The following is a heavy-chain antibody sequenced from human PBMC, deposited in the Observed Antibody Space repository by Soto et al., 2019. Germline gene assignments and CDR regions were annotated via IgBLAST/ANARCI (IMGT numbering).Heavy chain of an antibody. CDR2: ISSSGSTI. J-gene: IGHJ3*02. V-gene: IGHV3-48*03. D-gene: IGHD2-21*02. CDR1: GFTFSSYE. Sequence: PGGSLRLSCAASGFTFSSYEMNWVRQAPGKGLEWVSYISSSGSTIYYADSVKGRFTISRDNAKNSLYLQMNSLRAEDTAVYYCASGPIVVVTATRGSAFDIWGQGTMVTVSS. CDR3: ASGPIVVVTATRGSAFDI.